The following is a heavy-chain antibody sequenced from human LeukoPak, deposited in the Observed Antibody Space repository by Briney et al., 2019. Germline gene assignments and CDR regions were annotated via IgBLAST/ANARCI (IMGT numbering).Heavy chain of an antibody. V-gene: IGHV5-51*01. D-gene: IGHD1-26*01. Sequence: GEPLKISCKGSGYSFTSYWIGWVRQLPGKGLGWMGIIYPGDSDTSYSPSFQGHATISADKSISTAYVQWSSLKASDTVMYYCARRWSKGAFDIWGQGTMVTVSS. CDR1: GYSFTSYW. CDR2: IYPGDSDT. CDR3: ARRWSKGAFDI. J-gene: IGHJ3*02.